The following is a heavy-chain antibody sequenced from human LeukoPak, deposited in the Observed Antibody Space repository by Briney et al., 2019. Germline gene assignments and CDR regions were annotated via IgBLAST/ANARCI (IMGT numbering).Heavy chain of an antibody. CDR1: GYSFTSYW. CDR2: IDPSDSYT. D-gene: IGHD2-2*01. CDR3: ARASNHCSSTSCSNPNDY. V-gene: IGHV5-10-1*01. J-gene: IGHJ4*02. Sequence: LGESLKISCKGSGYSFTSYWISWVRQMPGKGLEWMGRIDPSDSYTNYSPSFQGHVTISADKSISTAYLQWSSLKASDTAMYYCARASNHCSSTSCSNPNDYWGQGTLVTVSS.